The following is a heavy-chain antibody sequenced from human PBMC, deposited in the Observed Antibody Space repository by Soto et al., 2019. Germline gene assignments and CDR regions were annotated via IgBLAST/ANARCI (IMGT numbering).Heavy chain of an antibody. Sequence: EVQLLESGGGLVQPGGSLRLSCAASGFTFSSYAMSWVRQAPGKGLEWVSVISGSGGSTYYADSVKGRFTISRDNSKNTLYLQMNSLRAEDPAVYYCAKALLAGSGNFDYRGQGTLVTVSS. J-gene: IGHJ4*02. CDR1: GFTFSSYA. D-gene: IGHD6-25*01. CDR2: ISGSGGST. CDR3: AKALLAGSGNFDY. V-gene: IGHV3-23*01.